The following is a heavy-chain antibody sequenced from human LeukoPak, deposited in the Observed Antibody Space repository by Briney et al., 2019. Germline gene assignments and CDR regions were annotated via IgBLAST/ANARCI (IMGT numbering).Heavy chain of an antibody. D-gene: IGHD3-22*01. J-gene: IGHJ4*02. V-gene: IGHV3-43*02. CDR3: ARSPYYYDSSGYYGDVDY. CDR1: GFTFDDYA. CDR2: ISGDGGST. Sequence: QPGGSLRLSCAASGFTFDDYAMHWVRQAPGKGLEWVSLISGDGGSTYYADSVKGRFTISRDNSKNSLYLTMNSLRTEDTALYSCARSPYYYDSSGYYGDVDYWGQGTLVTVSS.